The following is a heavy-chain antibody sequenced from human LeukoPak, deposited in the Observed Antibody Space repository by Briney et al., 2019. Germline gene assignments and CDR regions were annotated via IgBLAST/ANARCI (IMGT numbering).Heavy chain of an antibody. CDR2: LTGSGGSA. CDR3: AKDQQLQPFHY. Sequence: GGSLRLSCAASGFTFSSYAMSWVRQAPGKGLEWVSALTGSGGSAYYADSVQGRFTISRDNSKNTLYLQMNSLRAEDTSVYYCAKDQQLQPFHYWGQGTLVTVSS. CDR1: GFTFSSYA. V-gene: IGHV3-23*01. D-gene: IGHD2-2*01. J-gene: IGHJ4*02.